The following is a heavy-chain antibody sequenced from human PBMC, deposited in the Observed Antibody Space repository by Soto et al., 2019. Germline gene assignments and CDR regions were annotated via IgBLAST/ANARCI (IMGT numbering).Heavy chain of an antibody. D-gene: IGHD1-26*01. J-gene: IGHJ5*02. CDR1: GFSFSNYA. Sequence: EVQLLESGGDLVQPGGSLRVSCVASGFSFSNYAMSWVRQAPGKGLEWVSGIRGSGTETHYADSVKGRFTISRDNSKNTVYPEMHSLHVGDTAVYYCARSEGAEGVVWFDTWGQGTLVTVSS. CDR3: ARSEGAEGVVWFDT. V-gene: IGHV3-23*01. CDR2: IRGSGTET.